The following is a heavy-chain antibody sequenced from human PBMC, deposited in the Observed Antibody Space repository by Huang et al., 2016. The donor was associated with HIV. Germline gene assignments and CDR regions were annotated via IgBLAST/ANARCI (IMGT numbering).Heavy chain of an antibody. V-gene: IGHV1-69*01. D-gene: IGHD6-6*01. J-gene: IGHJ6*02. Sequence: QVQLVQSGAEVKKPGSSVKVSCKASGGTFSTYDISWVRQAPGQGLEWMGGIIPIFGTANYAQKFQGTVTITADEFTSTADMELSSLRSEDTALYYCARGRTRSSLYDSYYGLDVWGQGTTVTVSS. CDR2: IIPIFGTA. CDR1: GGTFSTYD. CDR3: ARGRTRSSLYDSYYGLDV.